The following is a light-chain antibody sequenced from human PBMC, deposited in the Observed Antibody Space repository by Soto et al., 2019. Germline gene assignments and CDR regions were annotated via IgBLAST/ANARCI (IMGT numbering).Light chain of an antibody. V-gene: IGKV1-5*01. CDR3: QQYNSQWT. Sequence: DIQMTQSPSTLSASVGDRVTITCRASKSISSWLAWYQQKPGKAPKLLIYDASSLESGVPSRFSGSGSGTEFTLTISSLQPDDFETYYCQQYNSQWTFGQGTNVEIK. CDR1: KSISSW. CDR2: DAS. J-gene: IGKJ1*01.